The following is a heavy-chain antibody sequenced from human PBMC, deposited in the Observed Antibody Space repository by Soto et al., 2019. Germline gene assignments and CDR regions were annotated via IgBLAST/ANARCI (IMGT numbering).Heavy chain of an antibody. D-gene: IGHD2-2*01. CDR2: INHSGST. CDR3: ASASWGVVPAAMPTGFDP. J-gene: IGHJ5*02. V-gene: IGHV4-34*01. CDR1: GGSFSGYY. Sequence: QVQLQQWGAGLLKSSETLSLTCAVYGGSFSGYYWSWIRQPPGKGLEWIGEINHSGSTNYNPSLKSRVTISVDTSKNKFSLKLSSVTAADTAVYYCASASWGVVPAAMPTGFDPWGQGTLVTVSS.